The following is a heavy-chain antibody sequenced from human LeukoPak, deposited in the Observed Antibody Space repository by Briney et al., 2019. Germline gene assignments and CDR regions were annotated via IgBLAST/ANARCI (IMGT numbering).Heavy chain of an antibody. J-gene: IGHJ4*02. Sequence: PPETLSLTCTVSGGSISSYYWSWIRQPAGKGLEWTGRIYTSGSTNYNPSLKSRVTMSVDTSKNQFSLKLSSVTAADTAVYYCARNRGVGGLGSFDYWGQGTLVTVSS. CDR1: GGSISSYY. CDR2: IYTSGST. D-gene: IGHD1-26*01. CDR3: ARNRGVGGLGSFDY. V-gene: IGHV4-4*07.